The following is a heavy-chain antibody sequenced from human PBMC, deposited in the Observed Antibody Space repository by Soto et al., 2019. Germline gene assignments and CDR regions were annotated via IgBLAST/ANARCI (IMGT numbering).Heavy chain of an antibody. CDR3: ARHSYYDILTGYTNWFDP. CDR2: IIPIFGTA. Sequence: SVKVSCKASGGTFSSYAISWVRQAPGQGLEWMGGIIPIFGTANYAQKFQGRVTITADESTSTAYMELSSLRSEDTAVYYCARHSYYDILTGYTNWFDPWGQGTLVTVSS. V-gene: IGHV1-69*13. D-gene: IGHD3-9*01. J-gene: IGHJ5*02. CDR1: GGTFSSYA.